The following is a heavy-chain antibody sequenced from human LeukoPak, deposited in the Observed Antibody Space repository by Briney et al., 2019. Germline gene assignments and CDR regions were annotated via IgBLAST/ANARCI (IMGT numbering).Heavy chain of an antibody. J-gene: IGHJ4*02. CDR1: GFTFSSYG. D-gene: IGHD2-2*01. V-gene: IGHV3-21*01. CDR3: ALGTSRVVPAASLC. Sequence: MPGRSLRLSCAAPGFTFSSYGMHWVRQAPGKGLEWVSSISSSSSYIYYADSVKGRFTISRDNAKNSLYLQMNSLRAEDTAVYYCALGTSRVVPAASLCWGQGTLVTVSS. CDR2: ISSSSSYI.